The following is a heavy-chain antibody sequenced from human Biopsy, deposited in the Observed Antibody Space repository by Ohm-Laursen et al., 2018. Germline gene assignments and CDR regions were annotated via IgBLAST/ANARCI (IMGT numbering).Heavy chain of an antibody. V-gene: IGHV1-2*02. CDR1: GYTFTGQY. J-gene: IGHJ1*01. D-gene: IGHD2-15*01. CDR3: AKGQDLRGGAEYFQH. CDR2: IDPHSGTT. Sequence: ASVKVSCKASGYTFTGQYLHWVRQVPGQGLEWMGWIDPHSGTTKFAQDFQGRVTMTRDTSITTAYMELRRLRSDDTAVYYCAKGQDLRGGAEYFQHWGQGALVTVSS.